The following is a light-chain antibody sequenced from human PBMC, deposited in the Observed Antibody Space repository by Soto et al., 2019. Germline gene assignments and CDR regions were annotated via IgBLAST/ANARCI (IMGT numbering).Light chain of an antibody. CDR3: MQGTHWPYT. CDR2: KVS. V-gene: IGKV2-30*01. J-gene: IGKJ2*01. CDR1: QSLVYSDGVTY. Sequence: DVVMTQSPLSLPVTLGQPASISCRSSQSLVYSDGVTYLNLFHQRPGQSPRRLFYKVSDRDSGVPDRFSGSGSGTDFTLKISRVEAEDVGIYYCMQGTHWPYTFGQGTNLEIK.